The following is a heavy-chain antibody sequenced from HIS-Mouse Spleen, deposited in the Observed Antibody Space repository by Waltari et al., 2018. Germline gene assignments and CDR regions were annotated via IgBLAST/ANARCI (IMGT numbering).Heavy chain of an antibody. D-gene: IGHD6-13*01. CDR2: ISWNSGSI. J-gene: IGHJ6*02. CDR3: AKDIEAADDYYYGMDV. V-gene: IGHV3-9*01. Sequence: QLQESGPGLVKPSETLSLTCTVSGGSISSSSYYWGWIRQPPGKGLEWVSGISWNSGSIGYADSVKGRFTISRDNAKNSLYLQMNSLRAEDTALYYCAKDIEAADDYYYGMDVWGQGTTVTVSS. CDR1: GGSISSSSYY.